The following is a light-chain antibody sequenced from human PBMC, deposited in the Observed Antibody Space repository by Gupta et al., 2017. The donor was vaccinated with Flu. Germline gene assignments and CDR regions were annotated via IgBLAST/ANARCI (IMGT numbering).Light chain of an antibody. Sequence: GDRVTITGRASQAISNTLAWVQQKPGKAPKSLIYDALTLQSGVPSRFSGSGSGTEFTLTISSLQPEDFATYYCHQYSTYPLTFGGGTKVEIK. CDR1: QAISNT. V-gene: IGKV1-16*01. CDR3: HQYSTYPLT. J-gene: IGKJ4*01. CDR2: DAL.